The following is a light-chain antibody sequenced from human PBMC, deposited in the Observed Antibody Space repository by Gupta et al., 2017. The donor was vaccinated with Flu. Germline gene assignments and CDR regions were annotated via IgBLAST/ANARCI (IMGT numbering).Light chain of an antibody. J-gene: IGKJ4*01. CDR3: QQYNDWRPIT. CDR2: GAS. CDR1: QTVGTT. Sequence: AVLSVSPGQRVTLTCRASQTVGTTVAWYQQKACQAPRVLIQGASTRDRGVSDRFNGSGQGIEFSLTINIRQSEDFAVYYCQQYNDWRPITFGGGTEVQIK. V-gene: IGKV3-15*01.